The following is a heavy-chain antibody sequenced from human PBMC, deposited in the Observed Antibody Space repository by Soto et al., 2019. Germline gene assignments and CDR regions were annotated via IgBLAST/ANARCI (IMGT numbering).Heavy chain of an antibody. V-gene: IGHV4-39*01. D-gene: IGHD3-22*01. CDR2: IYYSGST. CDR3: ARLRPFYYDRDSYYFDY. CDR1: GGSISSSSYY. J-gene: IGHJ4*02. Sequence: SETLSLTCTVSGGSISSSSYYWGWIRQPPGKGLEWIGSIYYSGSTYYNPSLKSRVTISVDTSKNQFSLKLSSVTAADTAVYYCARLRPFYYDRDSYYFDYWGQGTLVTVSS.